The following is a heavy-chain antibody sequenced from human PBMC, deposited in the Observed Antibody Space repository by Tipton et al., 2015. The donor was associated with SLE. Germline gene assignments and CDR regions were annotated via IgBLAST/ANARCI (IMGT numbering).Heavy chain of an antibody. CDR1: GFTFSNYW. CDR3: ARVDFSGVASP. Sequence: SLRLSCAASGFTFSNYWMHWVRQVPGKGLVWVSRINTDGRITNYADSAKGRFTISRDNAKNTLDLQMKNLRAEDTAVYYCARVDFSGVASPWGQGTLVTVSS. J-gene: IGHJ5*02. D-gene: IGHD3-3*01. CDR2: INTDGRIT. V-gene: IGHV3-74*01.